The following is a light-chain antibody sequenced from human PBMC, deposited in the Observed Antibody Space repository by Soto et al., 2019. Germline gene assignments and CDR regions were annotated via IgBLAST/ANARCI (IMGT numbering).Light chain of an antibody. CDR3: QVWDSSSDHPI. J-gene: IGLJ2*01. CDR1: NIGSKG. Sequence: SYELTQPPSVSVAPGQTASLTCGGNNIGSKGVHWYQQKPGQAPVLVVYDDNDRPSGIPERFSGSNSGNTATLTISRVEAGDDADYYCQVWDSSSDHPIFGGGTKLTVL. V-gene: IGLV3-21*02. CDR2: DDN.